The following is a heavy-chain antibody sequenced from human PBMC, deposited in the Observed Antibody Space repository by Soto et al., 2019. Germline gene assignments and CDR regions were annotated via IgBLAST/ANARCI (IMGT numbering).Heavy chain of an antibody. D-gene: IGHD3-3*01. CDR2: ISYDESNK. V-gene: IGHV3-30*18. CDR1: GFTFNDYA. Sequence: QVQLVESGGGVVQPGRSLKLSCLASGFTFNDYAMHWVRQAPGKGLEWVALISYDESNKDYADSVKGRFTISRDNSKNALYLQINSRSCKGTAVSYCAKLRLATYDFWGGCDSWGQGTLVSVSS. CDR3: AKLRLATYDFWGGCDS. J-gene: IGHJ4*02.